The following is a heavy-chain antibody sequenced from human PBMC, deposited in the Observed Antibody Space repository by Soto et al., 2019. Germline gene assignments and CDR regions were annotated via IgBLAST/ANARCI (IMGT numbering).Heavy chain of an antibody. J-gene: IGHJ4*02. Sequence: LSISSAACRGSVSSYYGGWIRQPPGKGLEWIGYIYYSGSTNYNPSLKSRVTISVDTSKNQFSLKLSSVTAADTAVYYCAILQPANDYWGQRTLVTVPS. D-gene: IGHD5-18*01. CDR2: IYYSGST. CDR3: AILQPANDY. CDR1: RGSVSSYY. V-gene: IGHV4-59*02.